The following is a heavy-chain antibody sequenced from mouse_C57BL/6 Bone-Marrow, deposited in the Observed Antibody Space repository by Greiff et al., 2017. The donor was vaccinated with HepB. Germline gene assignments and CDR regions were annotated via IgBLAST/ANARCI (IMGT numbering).Heavy chain of an antibody. CDR2: IDPSDSYT. Sequence: QVQLQQPGAELVMPGASVKLSCKASGYTFTSYWMHWVKQRPGQGLEWIGEIDPSDSYTNYNQKFKGKSTLTVDKSSSTAYMQLSSLTSEDSAVYYCARGGNYPAYWGQGTLVTVSA. CDR1: GYTFTSYW. J-gene: IGHJ3*01. V-gene: IGHV1-69*01. CDR3: ARGGNYPAY. D-gene: IGHD2-1*01.